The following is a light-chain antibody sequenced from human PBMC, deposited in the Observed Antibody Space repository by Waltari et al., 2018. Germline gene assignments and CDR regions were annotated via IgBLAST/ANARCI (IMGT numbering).Light chain of an antibody. CDR3: QQYYDTPYA. Sequence: DIVMTQSPDSLPVSLGERATISCKSSQSLLFTSNNKNYLAWYQHKTGQPPKLLIYWASTRESGVPERFSGRGSGTDFSLTITSLQAEDVAVYYCQQYYDTPYAFGQGTRLDIK. V-gene: IGKV4-1*01. J-gene: IGKJ2*01. CDR1: QSLLFTSNNKNY. CDR2: WAS.